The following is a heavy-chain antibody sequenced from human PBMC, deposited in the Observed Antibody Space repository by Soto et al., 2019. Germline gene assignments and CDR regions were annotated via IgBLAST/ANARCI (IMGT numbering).Heavy chain of an antibody. CDR1: GFNFNTYF. V-gene: IGHV3-30*13. CDR3: ARDAEHGSNSALAY. J-gene: IGHJ4*02. Sequence: QVQLVQSGGGVVQPGRSLRLSCAASGFNFNTYFMHWVRQAPGKGLEWVAMIFPNGRDKEYADSVKGRFTISRDNSSNRMYLQLERLRPEDTAVYYCARDAEHGSNSALAYWGQGALVSVSS. D-gene: IGHD1-26*01. CDR2: IFPNGRDK.